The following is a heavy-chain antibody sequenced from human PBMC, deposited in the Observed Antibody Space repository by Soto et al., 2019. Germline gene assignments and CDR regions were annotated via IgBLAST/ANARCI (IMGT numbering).Heavy chain of an antibody. D-gene: IGHD5-18*01. Sequence: PSETLSLTCTVSGGSISSGGYYWSWIRQHPGKGLEWIGYIYYSGSTYYNPSLKSRVTISVDTSKNQFSLKLSSVTAADTAVYYCASSESGYMVMVKTWGQGTLVTVSS. CDR1: GGSISSGGYY. V-gene: IGHV4-31*03. CDR2: IYYSGST. J-gene: IGHJ5*02. CDR3: ASSESGYMVMVKT.